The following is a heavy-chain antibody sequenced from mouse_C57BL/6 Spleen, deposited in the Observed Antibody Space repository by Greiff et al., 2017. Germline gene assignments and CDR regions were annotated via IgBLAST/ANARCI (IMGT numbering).Heavy chain of an antibody. V-gene: IGHV1-80*01. J-gene: IGHJ3*01. CDR2: IYPGDGDT. CDR3: ATSYYSNPAWFAY. CDR1: GYAFSSYW. Sequence: QVQLQQSGAELVKPGASVKISCKASGYAFSSYWMTWVKQRPGKGLEWIGKIYPGDGDTNYNGKFKGQATLTADNSSSTAYMQLSSLTSEDSSVDISATSYYSNPAWFAYWGQGTLVTVSA. D-gene: IGHD2-5*01.